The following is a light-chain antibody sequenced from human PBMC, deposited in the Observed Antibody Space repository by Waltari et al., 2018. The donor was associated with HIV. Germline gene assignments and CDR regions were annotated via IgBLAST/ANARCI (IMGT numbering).Light chain of an antibody. CDR1: QSDSSTY. CDR2: GAS. CDR3: QQYGGTRGT. V-gene: IGKV3-20*01. J-gene: IGKJ1*01. Sequence: EIVLTQSPGTLFLSPGERATLSCRASQSDSSTYLAWYQQKPGQAPRLLIYGASVRASGIPDRFSGSGSGTDFTLTISRLEPEDLAVYYCQQYGGTRGTFGQGTKVEIK.